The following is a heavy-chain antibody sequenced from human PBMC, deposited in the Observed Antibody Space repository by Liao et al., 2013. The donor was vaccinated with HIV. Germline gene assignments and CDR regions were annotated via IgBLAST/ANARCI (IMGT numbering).Heavy chain of an antibody. Sequence: QLQLQESGPGLVKPSETLSLTCTVSGGSISSSSYYWGWIRQPPGKGLEWIGSIYYSGSTYYNPSLKSRVTISLDTSKNQFSLKLSSVTAADTAVYYCARIPYDFWSGYYLPGYYYYMDVWGKGTTVTVSS. J-gene: IGHJ6*03. CDR1: GGSISSSSYY. CDR2: IYYSGST. V-gene: IGHV4-39*07. D-gene: IGHD3-3*01. CDR3: ARIPYDFWSGYYLPGYYYYMDV.